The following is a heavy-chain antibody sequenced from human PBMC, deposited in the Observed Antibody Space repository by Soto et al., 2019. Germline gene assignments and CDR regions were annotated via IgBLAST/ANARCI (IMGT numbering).Heavy chain of an antibody. D-gene: IGHD6-6*01. CDR3: VKDIAARGVFDN. Sequence: GGSLRLSCAASGCTFSTYCMNWVRQTPGTGLEWVSAISYSGGTTYYADSVKGRFTISRDNSKNTLYLQMIRLRAEDTAVYYCVKDIAARGVFDNWGQRTPVTVSS. J-gene: IGHJ4*02. CDR2: ISYSGGTT. V-gene: IGHV3-23*01. CDR1: GCTFSTYC.